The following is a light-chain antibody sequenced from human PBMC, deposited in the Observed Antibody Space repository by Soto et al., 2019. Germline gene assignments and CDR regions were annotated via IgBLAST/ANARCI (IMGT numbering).Light chain of an antibody. CDR1: QSISRL. V-gene: IGKV1-5*03. Sequence: DIQMTQSPSTLSASVGDRVTITCRASQSISRLLAWYQQKPGRAPTLLIYKASTLESGVPSRFSGSASGTEFSLTISSLQPDDSATYYCQQYNNYPLTFGQGTRLET. CDR2: KAS. CDR3: QQYNNYPLT. J-gene: IGKJ5*01.